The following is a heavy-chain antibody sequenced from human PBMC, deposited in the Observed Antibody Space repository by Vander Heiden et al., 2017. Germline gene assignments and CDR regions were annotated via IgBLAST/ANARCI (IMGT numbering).Heavy chain of an antibody. V-gene: IGHV1-69*06. J-gene: IGHJ4*01. CDR3: AKDRKSSGYYSSDY. CDR1: GGTFSSYA. Sequence: QVQLVQSGAEMKTPGSSVKVSCTASGGTFSSYAVNWVRQAPGQGLEWMGGIVPSFGTTNYAQQFQGRVTITADKSTSTAYMELSSLRSEDTAVYYCAKDRKSSGYYSSDYWGQGTLVTGSS. D-gene: IGHD3-22*01. CDR2: IVPSFGTT.